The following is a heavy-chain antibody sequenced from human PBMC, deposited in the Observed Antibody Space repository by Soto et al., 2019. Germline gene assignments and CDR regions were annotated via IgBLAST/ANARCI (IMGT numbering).Heavy chain of an antibody. CDR1: GFTFSSYG. CDR2: ISYDGSNK. CDR3: AKLSSGYDLSHFDY. J-gene: IGHJ4*02. Sequence: GGSLRLSCAASGFTFSSYGMHWVRQAPGKGLEWVAVISYDGSNKYYADSVKGRFTISRDNSKNTLYLQMNSLRAEDTAVYYCAKLSSGYDLSHFDYWGQGTLVTVLL. V-gene: IGHV3-30*18. D-gene: IGHD5-12*01.